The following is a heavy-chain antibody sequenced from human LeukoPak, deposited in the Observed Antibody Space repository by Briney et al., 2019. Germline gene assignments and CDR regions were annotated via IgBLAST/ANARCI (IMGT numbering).Heavy chain of an antibody. CDR2: IYYSGST. J-gene: IGHJ4*02. CDR1: GGSISSSSYY. Sequence: SETLYLTCTVSGGSISSSSYYWGWIRQPPGKGLEWIGSIYYSGSTYYNPSLKSRVTISVDTSKNQFSLKLSSVTAADTAVYYCARGARYCSSTSCFQGPGYFDYWGQGTLVTVSS. V-gene: IGHV4-39*07. D-gene: IGHD2-2*01. CDR3: ARGARYCSSTSCFQGPGYFDY.